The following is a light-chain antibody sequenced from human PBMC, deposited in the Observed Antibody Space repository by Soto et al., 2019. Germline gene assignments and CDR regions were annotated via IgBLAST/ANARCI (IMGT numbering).Light chain of an antibody. J-gene: IGKJ4*01. V-gene: IGKV1-5*03. Sequence: DVQMTQSPTALSASVGDRVTITCRASQSISSWLAWYQQKPAKAPKLLIYKTSNLESGVPSRFSGSGSGTEFTLTISSLQPDDFAIYFCQQYTSFPLSFGGGTKVHI. CDR1: QSISSW. CDR3: QQYTSFPLS. CDR2: KTS.